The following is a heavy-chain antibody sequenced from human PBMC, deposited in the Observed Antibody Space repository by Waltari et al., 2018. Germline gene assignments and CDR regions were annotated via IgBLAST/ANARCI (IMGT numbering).Heavy chain of an antibody. CDR3: ARLTRGSGFFQ. CDR2: IYYSGST. CDR1: GGSISSHY. Sequence: VSGGSISSHYWRWIRQPPGKGLEWIGYIYYSGSTNYNPSLKSRVTISVDTSKNQFSLKLSSVTAADTAVYYCARLTRGSGFFQWGQGTLVTVSS. J-gene: IGHJ4*02. V-gene: IGHV4-59*11. D-gene: IGHD6-19*01.